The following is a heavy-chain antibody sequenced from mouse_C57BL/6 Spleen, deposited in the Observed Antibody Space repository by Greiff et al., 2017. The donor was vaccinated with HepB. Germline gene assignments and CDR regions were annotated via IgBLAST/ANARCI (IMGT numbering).Heavy chain of an antibody. CDR2: IDPSDSYT. CDR1: GYTFTSYW. Sequence: QVQLQQSGAELVKPGASVKLSCKASGYTFTSYWMQWVNQRPGQGLEWIGEIDPSDSYTNYNQKFKGKATLTVDTSSSTAYMQLSSLTSEDSAVYYCARYGYAFDYWGQGTTLTVSS. D-gene: IGHD2-2*01. V-gene: IGHV1-50*01. CDR3: ARYGYAFDY. J-gene: IGHJ2*01.